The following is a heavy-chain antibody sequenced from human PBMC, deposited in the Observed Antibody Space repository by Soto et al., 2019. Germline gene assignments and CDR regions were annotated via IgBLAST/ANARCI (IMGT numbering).Heavy chain of an antibody. CDR3: ARSARYGVVGDY. J-gene: IGHJ4*02. Sequence: QVPLLESGPGLVKPSGTLSLTCGVSGDSIYRSYWWSWVRLPPGKGPEWIGEIFHTGTTNYNPSLKSRLTMSVDKSKKEISLKLDSVTAADTAVYFCARSARYGVVGDYWGQGTGVTVSS. V-gene: IGHV4-4*02. CDR1: GDSIYRSYW. CDR2: IFHTGTT. D-gene: IGHD2-15*01.